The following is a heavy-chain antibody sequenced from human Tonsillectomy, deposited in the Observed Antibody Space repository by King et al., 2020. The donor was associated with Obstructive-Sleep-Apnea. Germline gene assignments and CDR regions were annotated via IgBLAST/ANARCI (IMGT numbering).Heavy chain of an antibody. CDR2: IYYSWST. D-gene: IGHD2-21*01. J-gene: IGHJ5*02. V-gene: IGHV4-31*03. CDR1: GASISSGGYY. Sequence: QLQESGPGLVKPSQTLSLTCTVSGASISSGGYYWSWIRQLPGKGLEWFGYIYYSWSTYYNPSLKSRVTISVDTSKNQFSLKLTSVTAADTAVYYCARDCAGTPGGPWFDPWGQGTLVTVSS. CDR3: ARDCAGTPGGPWFDP.